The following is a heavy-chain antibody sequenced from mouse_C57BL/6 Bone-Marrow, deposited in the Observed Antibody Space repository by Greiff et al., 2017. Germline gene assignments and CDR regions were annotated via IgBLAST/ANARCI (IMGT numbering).Heavy chain of an antibody. CDR1: GFNIKDAY. D-gene: IGHD2-3*01. Sequence: VQLQQSGAELVRPGASVKLSCTASGFNIKDAYMHWVKQRPEQGLAWIGWIDPENGDTEYASKFQGKATITADTSSNTAYLQLSSLTSEDTAVDYCTFYEGGDYWGQGTSVTVSS. CDR2: IDPENGDT. CDR3: TFYEGGDY. J-gene: IGHJ4*01. V-gene: IGHV14-4*01.